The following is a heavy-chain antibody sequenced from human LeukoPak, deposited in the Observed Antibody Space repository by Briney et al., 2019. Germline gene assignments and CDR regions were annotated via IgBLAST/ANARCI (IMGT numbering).Heavy chain of an antibody. CDR3: ARSPRIYDSSGYYLVEYFDL. D-gene: IGHD3-22*01. V-gene: IGHV3-53*01. J-gene: IGHJ2*01. CDR2: IYSGGST. CDR1: GFTFSNAW. Sequence: GGSLRLSCTASGFTFSNAWINWVRQAPGKGLEWVSIIYSGGSTSYADSVKGRFTISRDISKNTLFLQMSSLRAEDTAVYYCARSPRIYDSSGYYLVEYFDLWGRGTLVTVSS.